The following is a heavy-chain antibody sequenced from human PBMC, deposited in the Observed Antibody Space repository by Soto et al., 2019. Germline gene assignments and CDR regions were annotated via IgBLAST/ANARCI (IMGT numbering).Heavy chain of an antibody. CDR3: AKSSRKTGITGTPGDY. J-gene: IGHJ4*02. V-gene: IGHV3-23*01. CDR1: GFTFSSYA. Sequence: EVQLLESGGGLVQPGGSLRLSCAASGFTFSSYAMSWVRQAPGKGLEWVSAISGSGGSTYYADSVKGRFTISSDNSKNTLYLQMNILRAEDTAVYYCAKSSRKTGITGTPGDYWGQGTLVTVSS. D-gene: IGHD1-20*01. CDR2: ISGSGGST.